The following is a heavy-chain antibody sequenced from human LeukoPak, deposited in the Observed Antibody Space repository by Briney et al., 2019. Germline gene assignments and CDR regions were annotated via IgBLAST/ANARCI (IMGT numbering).Heavy chain of an antibody. CDR3: ARDRYSTIFGG. CDR1: GFTVSADY. J-gene: IGHJ4*02. Sequence: GGSLRLSCAAFGFTVSADYMSWVRQAPGKGLECVSIIYSGGDTYYADSVKGRFTISRDNSKNTLYLQMNSLRAEDTAVYYCARDRYSTIFGGWGQGTLVTVSS. V-gene: IGHV3-66*02. CDR2: IYSGGDT. D-gene: IGHD3-3*01.